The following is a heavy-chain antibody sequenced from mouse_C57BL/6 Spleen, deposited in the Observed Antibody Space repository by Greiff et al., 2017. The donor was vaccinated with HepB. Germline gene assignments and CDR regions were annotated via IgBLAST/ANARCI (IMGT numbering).Heavy chain of an antibody. V-gene: IGHV2-5*01. D-gene: IGHD2-3*01. CDR2: IWRGGST. Sequence: QVQLQQSGPGLVQPSQSLSITCTVSGFSLTSYGVHWVRQSPGKGLEWLGVIWRGGSTDYNAAFMSRLSITKDNSNSQVFFKMNSLQADDTAIYYCAKSDGYSDYYAMDYWGQGTSVTVSS. CDR3: AKSDGYSDYYAMDY. CDR1: GFSLTSYG. J-gene: IGHJ4*01.